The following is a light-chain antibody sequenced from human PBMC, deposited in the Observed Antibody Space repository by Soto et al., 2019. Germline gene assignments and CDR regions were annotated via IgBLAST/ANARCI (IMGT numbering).Light chain of an antibody. CDR3: MQSRQLPIT. CDR1: PSLLHSNGYNY. Sequence: TVMTLSPLSRPVTSGGPTSISCSSSPSLLHSNGYNYLDWYLQKPGQSPQLLIYEVSNRFSGVPDRFSGSGSGTDSTLKISRVEAEDVGVYYCMQSRQLPITFGQGTRLEIK. V-gene: IGKV2D-29*02. J-gene: IGKJ5*01. CDR2: EVS.